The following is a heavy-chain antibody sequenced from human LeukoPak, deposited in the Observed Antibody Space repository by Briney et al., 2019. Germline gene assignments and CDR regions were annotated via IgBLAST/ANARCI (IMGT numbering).Heavy chain of an antibody. J-gene: IGHJ4*02. CDR3: AGGAAGPKDY. CDR1: GGSFSGYY. D-gene: IGHD6-13*01. CDR2: INHSGST. Sequence: SETLSLTCAVYGGSFSGYYWSWIRQPPGKGLEWIGEINHSGSTNYNPSLKSRVTISVDTSKNQFSLKLSSVTAADTAVYYCAGGAAGPKDYWGQGTLVTVSS. V-gene: IGHV4-34*01.